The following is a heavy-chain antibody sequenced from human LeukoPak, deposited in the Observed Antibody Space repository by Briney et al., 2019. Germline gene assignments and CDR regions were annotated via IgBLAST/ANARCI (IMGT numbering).Heavy chain of an antibody. CDR2: INHSGST. Sequence: PSETLSLTCAVYGGSFSGYYWSWIRQPPGKGLEWIGEINHSGSTNYNPSLKSRVTISVDTSKNQFSLKLSSVTAADTAVYYCARTVGYLPENWFYPWGQGTLVTVSS. V-gene: IGHV4-34*01. CDR3: ARTVGYLPENWFYP. D-gene: IGHD5-12*01. CDR1: GGSFSGYY. J-gene: IGHJ5*02.